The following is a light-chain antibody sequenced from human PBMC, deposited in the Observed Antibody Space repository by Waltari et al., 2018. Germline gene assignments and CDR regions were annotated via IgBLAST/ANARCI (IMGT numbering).Light chain of an antibody. CDR2: GNN. Sequence: QSVLTQPPSVSGAPGQRVIISCTGSDPNIGAGYEAPWYQQLPGAAPKLRIYGNNNRPSGFPDRFSASKSGTSVSLAITGLQTDDEADYYCQSFDSSLNGYVFGTGTQVTVL. CDR1: DPNIGAGYE. J-gene: IGLJ1*01. CDR3: QSFDSSLNGYV. V-gene: IGLV1-40*01.